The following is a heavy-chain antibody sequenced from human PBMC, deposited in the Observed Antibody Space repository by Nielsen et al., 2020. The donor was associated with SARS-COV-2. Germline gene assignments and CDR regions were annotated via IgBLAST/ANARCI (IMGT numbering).Heavy chain of an antibody. V-gene: IGHV3-30-3*01. CDR3: ARSDSYGSKFDY. CDR2: ISYDGSNK. J-gene: IGHJ4*02. Sequence: GESLKISCAASGFTFSSYAMHWVRQAPGKGLEWVAVISYDGSNKYYADSVKGRFTISRDNSKNTLYPQMNSLRAEDTAVYYCARSDSYGSKFDYWGQGTLVTVSS. CDR1: GFTFSSYA. D-gene: IGHD5-18*01.